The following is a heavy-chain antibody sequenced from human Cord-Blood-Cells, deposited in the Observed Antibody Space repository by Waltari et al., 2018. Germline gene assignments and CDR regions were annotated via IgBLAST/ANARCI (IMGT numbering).Heavy chain of an antibody. D-gene: IGHD3-10*01. Sequence: QVQLVQSGAEVKKPGASVKVSCKASGYTFTGYYMPWVRQAPGQGLEWMGWINPNSGGTNYAQKVQGRVTMTRDTSISTAYMELSRLRSDDTAVYYCAREGSIYGSGSYDYWGQGTLVTVSS. CDR3: AREGSIYGSGSYDY. CDR2: INPNSGGT. V-gene: IGHV1-2*02. J-gene: IGHJ4*02. CDR1: GYTFTGYY.